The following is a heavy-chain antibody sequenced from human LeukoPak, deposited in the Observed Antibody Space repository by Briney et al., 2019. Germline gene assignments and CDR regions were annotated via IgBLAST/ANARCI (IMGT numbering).Heavy chain of an antibody. V-gene: IGHV4-4*07. CDR1: GGSISSYY. CDR3: ARGGYSSGPFDY. D-gene: IGHD6-19*01. CDR2: IYTSGST. J-gene: IGHJ4*02. Sequence: PSETLSLTCTVSGGSISSYYWSWIRQPAGKGLEWIGRIYTSGSTYYNPSLKSRVTISVDTSKNQFSLKLSSVTAADTAVYYCARGGYSSGPFDYWGQGTLVTVSS.